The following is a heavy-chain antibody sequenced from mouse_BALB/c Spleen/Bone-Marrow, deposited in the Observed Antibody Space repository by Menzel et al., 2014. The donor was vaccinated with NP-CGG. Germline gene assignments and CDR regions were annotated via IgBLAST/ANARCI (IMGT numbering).Heavy chain of an antibody. V-gene: IGHV14-3*02. Sequence: SGAELVKPGASVKLSCTASGFNIKDTYMHWAKQRPEQGLEWIGRIDPANGNTKYDPKFQGKATITADTSSNIAYLQLSSLTSEDTAVYYCARERDYDYAYAMDYWGQGTSVTVSS. CDR3: ARERDYDYAYAMDY. J-gene: IGHJ4*01. CDR1: GFNIKDTY. CDR2: IDPANGNT. D-gene: IGHD2-4*01.